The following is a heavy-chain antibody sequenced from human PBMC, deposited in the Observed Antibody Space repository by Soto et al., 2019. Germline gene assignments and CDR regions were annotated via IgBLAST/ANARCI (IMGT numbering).Heavy chain of an antibody. CDR3: ARDRYYDSSGYSNLTYYYYYGMDV. Sequence: SETLSLTCTVSGGSISSYYWSWIRQPPGKVLEWIGYIYYSGSTNYNPSLKSRVTISVDTSKNQFSLKLSSVTAADTAVYYCARDRYYDSSGYSNLTYYYYYGMDVWGQGTTVTVSS. CDR2: IYYSGST. D-gene: IGHD3-22*01. CDR1: GGSISSYY. J-gene: IGHJ6*02. V-gene: IGHV4-59*01.